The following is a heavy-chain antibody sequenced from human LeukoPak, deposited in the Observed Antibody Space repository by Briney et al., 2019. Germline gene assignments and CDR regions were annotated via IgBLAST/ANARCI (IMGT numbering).Heavy chain of an antibody. CDR3: AREMDAAAGTSWFDP. Sequence: GGSLRLSCAAPGFTFSSYSMNWVRQAPGKGLEWVSSISSSSSYIYYADSVKGRFTTSRDNAKNSLYLQMNCLRAEDTAVYYCAREMDAAAGTSWFDPWGQGTLVTVSS. CDR1: GFTFSSYS. CDR2: ISSSSSYI. V-gene: IGHV3-21*01. J-gene: IGHJ5*02. D-gene: IGHD6-13*01.